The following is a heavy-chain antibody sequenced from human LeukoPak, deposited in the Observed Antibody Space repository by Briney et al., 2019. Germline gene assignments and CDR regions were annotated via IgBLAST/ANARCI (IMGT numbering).Heavy chain of an antibody. CDR1: GFTFDDYA. J-gene: IGHJ6*03. V-gene: IGHV3-9*01. D-gene: IGHD2-2*01. CDR3: AKGPAGYCSSTSCYMDV. CDR2: ISWNSGNI. Sequence: PGGSLRLSCAASGFTFDDYAMHWVRQAPGKGLEWVSGISWNSGNIGYADSVKGRFTISRDNAKNSLYLQMNSLRAEDTALYYCAKGPAGYCSSTSCYMDVWGKGTTVTVSS.